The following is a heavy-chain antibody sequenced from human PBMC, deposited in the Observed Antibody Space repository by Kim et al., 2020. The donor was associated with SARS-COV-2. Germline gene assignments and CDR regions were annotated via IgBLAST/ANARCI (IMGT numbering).Heavy chain of an antibody. CDR1: GYTPTELS. CDR2: FDPEDGET. Sequence: ASVKVSCKVSGYTPTELSMHWVRQAPGKGLEWMGGFDPEDGETIYAQKFQGRVTMTEDTSTDTAYMELSSLRSEDTAVYYCATVGSVGLAARPIYYYGMDVWGQGTTVTVSS. J-gene: IGHJ6*02. CDR3: ATVGSVGLAARPIYYYGMDV. V-gene: IGHV1-24*01. D-gene: IGHD6-6*01.